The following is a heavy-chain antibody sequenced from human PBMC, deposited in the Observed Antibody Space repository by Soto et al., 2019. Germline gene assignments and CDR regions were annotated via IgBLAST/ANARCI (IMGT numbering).Heavy chain of an antibody. CDR1: GFTFNNYD. J-gene: IGHJ1*01. D-gene: IGHD2-21*02. Sequence: QVQLVESGGGVVQPGRSLRLSCAASGFTFNNYDMHWVRQAPGKGLEWVAFLSYDGMNTYYADSVKGRFTISRDNSENALFLQLNSLSTEDTAVYYCVKKLLFGVDFGGAEYVHHWGQGTLLTFSS. V-gene: IGHV3-30*18. CDR3: VKKLLFGVDFGGAEYVHH. CDR2: LSYDGMNT.